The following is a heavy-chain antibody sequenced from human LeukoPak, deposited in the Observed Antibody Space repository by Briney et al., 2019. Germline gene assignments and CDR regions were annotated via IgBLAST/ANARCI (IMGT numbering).Heavy chain of an antibody. J-gene: IGHJ4*02. V-gene: IGHV4-39*01. CDR3: ARRMGSGATYPRTFDY. D-gene: IGHD2-8*02. Sequence: SETLSLTCTVTGGSISTRNHYWGWLRQPPGEGLEWIGSIGYTGTTNSNPSLKSRVTLSVDTSKNQVSLTLSSVTAADTAVYFCARRMGSGATYPRTFDYWGQGTLVTVSS. CDR2: IGYTGTT. CDR1: GGSISTRNHY.